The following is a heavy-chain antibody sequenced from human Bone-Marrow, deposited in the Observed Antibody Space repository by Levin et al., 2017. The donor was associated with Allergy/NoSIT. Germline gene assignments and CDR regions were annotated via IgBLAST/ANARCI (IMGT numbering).Heavy chain of an antibody. CDR3: ARHPGGSVSYMTMDV. Sequence: RGESLKISCKGSGYSFSNYWIGRVRQMPGKGLEWMGIIFPGGSNTRYSPSFQGQVAFSADKSISTAYLQWSSLKASDTAMYYCARHPGGSVSYMTMDVWGQGTTVTVSS. D-gene: IGHD3-10*01. J-gene: IGHJ6*02. CDR1: GYSFSNYW. V-gene: IGHV5-51*01. CDR2: IFPGGSNT.